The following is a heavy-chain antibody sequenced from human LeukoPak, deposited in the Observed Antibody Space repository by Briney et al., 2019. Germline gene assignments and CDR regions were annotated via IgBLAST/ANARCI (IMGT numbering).Heavy chain of an antibody. CDR1: GFTFSSYW. D-gene: IGHD6-19*01. J-gene: IGHJ4*02. CDR3: AKDIAVAGEYYFDY. V-gene: IGHV3-7*01. Sequence: GGSLRLSCVGSGFTFSSYWLTWVRQAPGKGLEWVANIKQDGSEQYYADSVKGRFTISRDNSKNTLYLQMNSLRAEDTAVYYCAKDIAVAGEYYFDYWGQGTLVTVSS. CDR2: IKQDGSEQ.